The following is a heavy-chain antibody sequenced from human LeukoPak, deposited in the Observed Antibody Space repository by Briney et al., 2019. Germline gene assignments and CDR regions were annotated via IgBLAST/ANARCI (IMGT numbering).Heavy chain of an antibody. CDR1: GGSISSSSYD. J-gene: IGHJ4*02. CDR3: ARRGDILTDYAFDY. CDR2: IYYSGST. D-gene: IGHD3-9*01. Sequence: SETLSLTCTVAGGSISSSSYDWGWVRQPPGKGREWIGSIYYSGSTYYNPSLKSRATISVHPSKNQFSLKLSSVTAADTAVYYCARRGDILTDYAFDYWGQGTLVSVSS. V-gene: IGHV4-39*01.